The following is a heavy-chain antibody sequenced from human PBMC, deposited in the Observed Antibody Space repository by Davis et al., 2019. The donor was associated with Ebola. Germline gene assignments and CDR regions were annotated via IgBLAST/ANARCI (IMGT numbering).Heavy chain of an antibody. CDR1: GASISSYF. CDR3: ARDDAAGGLGYFDY. CDR2: ISYTGRT. D-gene: IGHD6-13*01. V-gene: IGHV4-59*01. J-gene: IGHJ4*02. Sequence: MPSETLSLTCSVPGASISSYFWGWIRQPPGKELEWIGYISYTGRTNYNPSLKSRVTISTDTSKNQFSLKLTSVTAADTAEYYCARDDAAGGLGYFDYWSQGTLVTVSS.